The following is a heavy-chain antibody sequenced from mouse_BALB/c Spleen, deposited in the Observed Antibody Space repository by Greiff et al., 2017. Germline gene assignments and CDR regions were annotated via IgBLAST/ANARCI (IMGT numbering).Heavy chain of an antibody. CDR1: GFTFSSFG. D-gene: IGHD4-1*01. J-gene: IGHJ2*01. Sequence: EVKLQESGGGLVQPGGSRKLSCAASGFTFSSFGMHWVRQAPEKGLEWVAYISSGSSTIYYADTVKGRFTISRDNPKNTLFLQMTSLRSEDTAMYYCARSGTGVGDYWGQGTTLTVSS. CDR3: ARSGTGVGDY. CDR2: ISSGSSTI. V-gene: IGHV5-17*02.